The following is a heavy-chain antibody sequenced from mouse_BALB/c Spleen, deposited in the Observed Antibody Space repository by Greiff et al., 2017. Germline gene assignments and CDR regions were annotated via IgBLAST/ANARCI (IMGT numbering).Heavy chain of an antibody. CDR1: GFTFSSYT. CDR3: TRDDRYYGNYFDY. CDR2: ISSGGSYT. J-gene: IGHJ2*01. V-gene: IGHV5-6-4*01. D-gene: IGHD2-1*01. Sequence: EVKVVESGGGLVKPGGSLKLSCAASGFTFSSYTMSWVRQTPEKRLEWVATISSGGSYTYYPDSVKGRFTISRDNAKNTLYLQMSSLKSEDTAMYYCTRDDRYYGNYFDYWGQGTTLTVSS.